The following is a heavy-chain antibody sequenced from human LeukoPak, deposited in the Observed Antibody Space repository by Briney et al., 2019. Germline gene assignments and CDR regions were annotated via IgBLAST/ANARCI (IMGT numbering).Heavy chain of an antibody. J-gene: IGHJ4*02. CDR2: IKQDGSEK. V-gene: IGHV3-7*01. CDR1: GFTFSSYW. Sequence: GGSLRLSCAASGFTFSSYWMSWVRQAPGKGLEWVANIKQDGSEKYYVDSVTGRFTISRDNAKNSLYLQMNSLRAEDTAVYYCARVRSGSDNDYWGQGTLVTVSS. CDR3: ARVRSGSDNDY. D-gene: IGHD1-26*01.